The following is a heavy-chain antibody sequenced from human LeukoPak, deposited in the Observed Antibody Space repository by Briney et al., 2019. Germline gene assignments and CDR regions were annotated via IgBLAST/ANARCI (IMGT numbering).Heavy chain of an antibody. CDR3: ARTTEGYCSSASCFGFSYSYYMDV. J-gene: IGHJ6*03. CDR2: MYYNGNT. D-gene: IGHD2-2*01. Sequence: PSETLSLTCTVSGGSISGYYWTWIRQPPGKGLEWIGYMYYNGNTNYNPSLKSRVTISVDTSKNQFSLIAADTAVYYCARTTEGYCSSASCFGFSYSYYMDVWGKGTTVTISS. V-gene: IGHV4-59*01. CDR1: GGSISGYY.